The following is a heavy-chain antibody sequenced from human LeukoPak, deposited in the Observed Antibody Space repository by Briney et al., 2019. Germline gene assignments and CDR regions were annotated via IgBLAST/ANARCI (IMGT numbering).Heavy chain of an antibody. V-gene: IGHV4-39*07. CDR1: GGSISSSSYY. J-gene: IGHJ6*03. D-gene: IGHD6-19*01. Sequence: SETLSLTCTVSGGSISSSSYYWGWIRQPPGKGLEWIGSIYYSGSTNYNPSLKSRVTISVDTSKNQFSLKLSSVTAADTAVYYCARDLNIAVAGTYYYYYMDVWGKGTTVTISS. CDR2: IYYSGST. CDR3: ARDLNIAVAGTYYYYYMDV.